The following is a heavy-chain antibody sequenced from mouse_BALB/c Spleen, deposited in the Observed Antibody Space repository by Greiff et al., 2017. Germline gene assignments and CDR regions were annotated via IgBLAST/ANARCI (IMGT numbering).Heavy chain of an antibody. Sequence: VQLQQSGPGLVQPSQSLSITCTASGFSLTSYGVNWVRQSPGKGLEWLGVIWSGGSTDYNAAIISRMSISKDNSQSQVFFKMNRLQAKDTAIYYCARSGVRRDYYAMDYWGQGTSVTVSA. CDR3: ARSGVRRDYYAMDY. V-gene: IGHV2-2*02. CDR1: GFSLTSYG. J-gene: IGHJ4*01. D-gene: IGHD2-14*01. CDR2: IWSGGST.